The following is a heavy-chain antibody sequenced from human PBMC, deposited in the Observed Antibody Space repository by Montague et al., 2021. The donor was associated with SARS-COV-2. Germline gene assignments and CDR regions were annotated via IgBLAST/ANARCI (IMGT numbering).Heavy chain of an antibody. J-gene: IGHJ4*02. CDR1: GFTFSRYS. D-gene: IGHD3-16*01. CDR2: ISSSSSYI. CDR3: ARVGRGSGLYYFDY. V-gene: IGHV3-21*01. Sequence: SLRLSCAASGFTFSRYSMNWVRQAPGKGLEWVSSISSSSSYIYXXXAXXGRFTISRDNAKNSLYLQLNSLRAEATAVSYCARVGRGSGLYYFDYWGQGTLVTVSS.